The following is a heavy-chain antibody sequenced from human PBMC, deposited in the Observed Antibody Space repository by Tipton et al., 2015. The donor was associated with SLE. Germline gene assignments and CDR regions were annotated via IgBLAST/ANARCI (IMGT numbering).Heavy chain of an antibody. V-gene: IGHV4-39*01. J-gene: IGHJ4*02. Sequence: TLSLTCNVSGGSISSSSWWGWIRQPPGKGLEWIGSIYFSGSTYYNPSLQSRLTISRDTSKNQFSLKLSSVTAADTAVYYCARGGYYYDTSGYPYWGQGTLVAVSS. CDR1: GGSISSSSW. CDR3: ARGGYYYDTSGYPY. CDR2: IYFSGST. D-gene: IGHD3-22*01.